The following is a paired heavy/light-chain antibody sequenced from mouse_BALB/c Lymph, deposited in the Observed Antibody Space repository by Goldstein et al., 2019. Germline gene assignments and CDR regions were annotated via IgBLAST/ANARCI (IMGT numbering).Light chain of an antibody. CDR2: YTS. J-gene: IGKJ1*01. CDR3: QQGNTLPWT. Sequence: DIQMTQTTSSLSASLGDRVTISCRASQDISNYLNWYQQKPDGTVKLLIYYTSRLHSGVPSRFSGSGSGTDYSLTISNLEQEDIATYFCQQGNTLPWTFGGGTKLEIK. CDR1: QDISNY. V-gene: IGKV10-96*01.
Heavy chain of an antibody. J-gene: IGHJ3*01. V-gene: IGHV5-6-3*01. CDR3: ARDKGGYDGAWFAY. CDR1: GFTFSSYG. D-gene: IGHD2-2*01. Sequence: EVQLVESGGGLVQPGGSLKLSCAASGFTFSSYGMSWVRQTPDKRLELVATINSNGGSTYYPDSVKGRFTISRDNAKNTLYLQMSSLKSEDTAMYYCARDKGGYDGAWFAYWGQGTLVTVSA. CDR2: INSNGGST.